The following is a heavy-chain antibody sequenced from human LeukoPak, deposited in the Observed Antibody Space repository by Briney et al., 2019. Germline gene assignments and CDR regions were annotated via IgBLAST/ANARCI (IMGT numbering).Heavy chain of an antibody. CDR2: IYYSGST. Sequence: PSETLSLTCTVSGGSISSGGYYWSWIRQHPGKGLEWIGYIYYSGSTYYNPSLKSRVTISVDTSKNQFSLKLSSVTAADTAVYYCARDTTGTKRARWFDPWGQGTLVTVSS. D-gene: IGHD1-1*01. CDR3: ARDTTGTKRARWFDP. V-gene: IGHV4-31*03. J-gene: IGHJ5*02. CDR1: GGSISSGGYY.